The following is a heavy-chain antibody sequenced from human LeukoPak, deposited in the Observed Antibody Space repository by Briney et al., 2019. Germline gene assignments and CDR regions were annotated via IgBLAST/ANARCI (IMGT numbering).Heavy chain of an antibody. D-gene: IGHD1-26*01. V-gene: IGHV4-61*02. Sequence: PSETLSLTCTLSGPSISSGVNFWTWIRQPAGKGLEWIGRIYTSGSTNYNPSLKSRVTISADTSKKQFYLKLNSVTAADTAVYYCARDGIEAIDSWGQGTLVIVSS. CDR1: GPSISSGVNF. CDR3: ARDGIEAIDS. CDR2: IYTSGST. J-gene: IGHJ4*02.